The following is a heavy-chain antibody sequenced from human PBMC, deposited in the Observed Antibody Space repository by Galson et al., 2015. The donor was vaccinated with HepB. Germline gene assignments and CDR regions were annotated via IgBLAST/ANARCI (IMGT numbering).Heavy chain of an antibody. D-gene: IGHD3-9*01. Sequence: SLRLSCAASGFTFSSYAMHWVRQAPGKGLEWVAVISYDGSNKYYADSVKGRFTISRDNSKNTLYLQMNSLRAEDTAVYYCAREEGANYDILTGSPFDYWGQGTLVTVSS. J-gene: IGHJ4*02. CDR1: GFTFSSYA. CDR3: AREEGANYDILTGSPFDY. V-gene: IGHV3-30-3*01. CDR2: ISYDGSNK.